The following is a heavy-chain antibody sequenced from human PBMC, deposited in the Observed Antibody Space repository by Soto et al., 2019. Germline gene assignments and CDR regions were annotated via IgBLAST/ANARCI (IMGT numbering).Heavy chain of an antibody. D-gene: IGHD2-21*01. CDR2: ISRDGSNA. J-gene: IGHJ4*02. V-gene: IGHV3-30-3*01. CDR3: GRDDEGRSDCDLGY. Sequence: QVQLVESGGGVVQPGRSLTLSCVASGFTFSSYVIHWVRQTPDKGLEWVAFISRDGSNAYYADSVKGRFTISRDNSKNTLYLEMNSLRAEDTAVYYCGRDDEGRSDCDLGYWGQGTLVIVPS. CDR1: GFTFSSYV.